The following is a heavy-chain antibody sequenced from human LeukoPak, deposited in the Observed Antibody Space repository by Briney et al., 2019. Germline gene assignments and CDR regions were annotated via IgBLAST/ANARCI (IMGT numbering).Heavy chain of an antibody. CDR2: INHSGST. V-gene: IGHV4-39*07. D-gene: IGHD6-13*01. CDR3: ARGGRKYTNRWNRIHNFDY. Sequence: SETLSLTCTVSGGSISSSSYYWGWIRQPPGKGLEWIGEINHSGSTNYNPSLKSRVTTSVGTSKKQISLKLSSVTAADTAVYYCARGGRKYTNRWNRIHNFDYWGQGTLVTVSS. CDR1: GGSISSSSYY. J-gene: IGHJ4*02.